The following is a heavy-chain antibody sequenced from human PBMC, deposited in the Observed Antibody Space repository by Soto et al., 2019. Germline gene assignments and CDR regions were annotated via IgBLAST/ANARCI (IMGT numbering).Heavy chain of an antibody. J-gene: IGHJ3*02. V-gene: IGHV3-23*01. CDR3: ANHFAGGWSRRDALDI. D-gene: IGHD6-19*01. Sequence: VQLLESGGGLVQPGGSLRLSCAASGFTFSQYAMSWVRQAPGKGLEWVSIVSGSGASTTYADSVKGRFAISRDNSKNMLYLQMNSLSIDDTAVYYCANHFAGGWSRRDALDIWGQGTMVTVSS. CDR2: VSGSGAST. CDR1: GFTFSQYA.